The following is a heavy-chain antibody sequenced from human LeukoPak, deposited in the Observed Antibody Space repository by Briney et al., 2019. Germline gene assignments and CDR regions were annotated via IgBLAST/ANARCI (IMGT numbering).Heavy chain of an antibody. V-gene: IGHV4-30-4*08. J-gene: IGHJ4*02. Sequence: PSETLSLTCTVSGGSISSGDYYWSWIRKPPGKGLEWIGYIYYSGSTYYNPSLKSRVTISVDTSKNQFSLKLSSVTAADTAVYYCARGSSGSSIGDYWGQGTLVTVSS. CDR1: GGSISSGDYY. CDR3: ARGSSGSSIGDY. CDR2: IYYSGST. D-gene: IGHD1-26*01.